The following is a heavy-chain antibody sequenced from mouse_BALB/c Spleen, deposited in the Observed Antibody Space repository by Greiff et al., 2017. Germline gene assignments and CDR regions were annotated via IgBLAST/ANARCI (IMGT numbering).Heavy chain of an antibody. CDR3: ARSPTDYYAMDY. V-gene: IGHV7-3*02. Sequence: EVMLVESGGGLVQPGGSLRLSCATSGFTFTDYYMSWVRQPPGKALEWLGFIRNKANGYTTEYSASVKGRFTISRDNSQSILYLQMNTLRAEDSATYYCARSPTDYYAMDYWGQGTSVTVSS. CDR2: IRNKANGYTT. D-gene: IGHD1-1*01. J-gene: IGHJ4*01. CDR1: GFTFTDYY.